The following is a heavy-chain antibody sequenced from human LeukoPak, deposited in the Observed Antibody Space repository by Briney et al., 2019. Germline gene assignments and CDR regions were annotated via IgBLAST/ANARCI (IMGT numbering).Heavy chain of an antibody. V-gene: IGHV3-30*02. CDR1: GFTFSSYG. J-gene: IGHJ4*02. CDR3: AKDRGGSGWYKGGFDY. Sequence: PGGSLRLSCAASGFTFSSYGMHWVRQAPGKGLEWVAFIRYDGSNKYYADSVKGRFTIARANSKNTLYLQMNSLGAEDTAVYYCAKDRGGSGWYKGGFDYWGQGTLVTVSS. D-gene: IGHD6-19*01. CDR2: IRYDGSNK.